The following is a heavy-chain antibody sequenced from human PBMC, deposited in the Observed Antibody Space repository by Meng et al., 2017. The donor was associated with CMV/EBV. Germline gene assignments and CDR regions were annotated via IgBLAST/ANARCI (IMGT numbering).Heavy chain of an antibody. CDR3: ARPRSYSLPEPPDAFDI. Sequence: KVSCKGSGYSFTSYWIGWVRQMPGKGLEWMGFIYPGDSDTRYSPSFQGQVTISADKSISTAYLQWSSLKASDTAMYYCARPRSYSLPEPPDAFDIWGQGTMVTVSS. CDR1: GYSFTSYW. J-gene: IGHJ3*02. D-gene: IGHD1-26*01. V-gene: IGHV5-51*01. CDR2: IYPGDSDT.